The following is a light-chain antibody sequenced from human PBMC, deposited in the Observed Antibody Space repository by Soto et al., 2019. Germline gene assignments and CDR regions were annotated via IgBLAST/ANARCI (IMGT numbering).Light chain of an antibody. CDR2: GAS. CDR1: QFVTSNY. CDR3: QQYGSSGT. J-gene: IGKJ1*01. V-gene: IGKV3-20*01. Sequence: DIVLTQSPGTLCSSPGERVTLSCRASQFVTSNYLAWYQQKPGQAPRLLIYGASNRATGIPDRFSGSGSGTDFTLTISRLETEDFAVYYCQQYGSSGTFGQGTKVDIK.